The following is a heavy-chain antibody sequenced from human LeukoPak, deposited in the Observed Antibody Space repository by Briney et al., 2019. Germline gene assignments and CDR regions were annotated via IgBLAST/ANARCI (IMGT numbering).Heavy chain of an antibody. J-gene: IGHJ4*02. CDR2: INPNSGGT. Sequence: ASVKVSCKASGYTFTGYYMHWVRQAPGQGLEWMGWINPNSGGTNYAQKFQGRVTMTRDTSISTAYMELSRLRSDDTAVYYCARDHPQTYYYDSSGYYGGGPFDYWGQGTLVTVSS. CDR1: GYTFTGYY. V-gene: IGHV1-2*02. D-gene: IGHD3-22*01. CDR3: ARDHPQTYYYDSSGYYGGGPFDY.